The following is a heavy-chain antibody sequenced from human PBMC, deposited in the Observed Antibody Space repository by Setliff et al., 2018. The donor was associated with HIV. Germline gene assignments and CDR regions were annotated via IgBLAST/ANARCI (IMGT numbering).Heavy chain of an antibody. D-gene: IGHD3-16*01. Sequence: SETLSLTCTVSGYSISSGFYWGWIRQPPGKGLEWIGNIFHSGNTDRNPSLKSRVTMSVETSENQFSLRLNSVTAADTAVYYCARRTIWGDAFDIWGRGTMVTV. CDR2: IFHSGNT. J-gene: IGHJ3*02. CDR1: GYSISSGFY. V-gene: IGHV4-38-2*02. CDR3: ARRTIWGDAFDI.